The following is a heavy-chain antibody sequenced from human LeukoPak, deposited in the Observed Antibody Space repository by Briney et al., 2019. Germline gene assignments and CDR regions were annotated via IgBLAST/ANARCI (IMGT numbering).Heavy chain of an antibody. CDR3: ARDSRGDYVWGSYRSDAFDI. V-gene: IGHV4-4*02. J-gene: IGHJ3*02. CDR2: VYHSGST. D-gene: IGHD3-16*02. Sequence: SETLSLTCAVSGGSISSSNWWSWVRQPPGKGLEWIGEVYHSGSTNYNPSLKSRVTISVDKSKNQFSLKLSSVTAADTAVYYCARDSRGDYVWGSYRSDAFDIWGQGTMVTVSS. CDR1: GGSISSSNW.